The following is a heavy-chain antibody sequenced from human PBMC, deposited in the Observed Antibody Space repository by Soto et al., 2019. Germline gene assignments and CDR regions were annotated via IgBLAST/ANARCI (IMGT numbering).Heavy chain of an antibody. CDR1: GFSLRTSGVG. Sequence: SGPTLVNPTQTLTLTCIFSGFSLRTSGVGVGWIRQPPGKALEWLGFMYWNDDKRYSPSLKSRLTITKDTSKNQVVLTMTNMDPVDTATYYCAKSGSSGWYGWFDPWGQGTLVTVSS. D-gene: IGHD6-19*01. CDR2: MYWNDDK. J-gene: IGHJ5*02. CDR3: AKSGSSGWYGWFDP. V-gene: IGHV2-5*01.